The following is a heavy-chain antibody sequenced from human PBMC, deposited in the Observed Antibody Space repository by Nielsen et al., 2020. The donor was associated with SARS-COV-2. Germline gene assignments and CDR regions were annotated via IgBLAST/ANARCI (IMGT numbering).Heavy chain of an antibody. CDR2: ISYDGSNK. CDR3: AKVAGEWELPWEYFDY. Sequence: GESLKISCAASGFTFSSYAMSWVRQAPGKGLEWVAVISYDGSNKYYADSVKGRFTISRDNSKNTLYLQMNSLRAEDTAVYYCAKVAGEWELPWEYFDYWGQGTLVTVSS. V-gene: IGHV3-30*18. D-gene: IGHD1-26*01. J-gene: IGHJ4*02. CDR1: GFTFSSYA.